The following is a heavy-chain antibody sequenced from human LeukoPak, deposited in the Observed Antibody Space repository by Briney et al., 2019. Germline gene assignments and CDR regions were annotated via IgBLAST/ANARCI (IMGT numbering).Heavy chain of an antibody. Sequence: PSETLSLTCTVSGGSISSYYWSWIRQPPGKGLEWIGYIYYSGSTNYNPSLKSRVTISVDTSKNQFSLKLSSVTAADTAVYYCAREGYSSSKFDYWGQGTLVTVSS. J-gene: IGHJ4*02. V-gene: IGHV4-59*01. CDR2: IYYSGST. D-gene: IGHD6-13*01. CDR1: GGSISSYY. CDR3: AREGYSSSKFDY.